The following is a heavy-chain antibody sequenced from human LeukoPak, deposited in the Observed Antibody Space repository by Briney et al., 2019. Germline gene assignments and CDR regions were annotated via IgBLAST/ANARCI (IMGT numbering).Heavy chain of an antibody. V-gene: IGHV3-74*01. Sequence: GGSLRLSCAASGFTFSSYWMHWVRQAPGEGLVWFSQITSDRSDRNYADSVKGRFTISRDNAKSTLDLQMSSLRAEDTAVYYCVRALGGTYSNAFDIWGQGTMVTVSS. CDR1: GFTFSSYW. J-gene: IGHJ3*02. CDR3: VRALGGTYSNAFDI. D-gene: IGHD1-26*01. CDR2: ITSDRSDR.